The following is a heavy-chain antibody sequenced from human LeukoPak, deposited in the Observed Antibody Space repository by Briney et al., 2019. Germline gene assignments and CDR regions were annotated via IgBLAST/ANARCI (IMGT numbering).Heavy chain of an antibody. CDR2: IYYSGST. CDR1: GGSISSSSYY. CDR3: ARGLGYYYDSSGYYTHFDY. D-gene: IGHD3-22*01. Sequence: SETLSLTCTVSGGSISSSSYYWGWIRQPPGKGLEWIGSIYYSGSTYYNPSLKSRVTISVDTSKNQFSLKLSSVTAADTAVYYCARGLGYYYDSSGYYTHFDYWGQGTPVTVSS. J-gene: IGHJ4*02. V-gene: IGHV4-39*01.